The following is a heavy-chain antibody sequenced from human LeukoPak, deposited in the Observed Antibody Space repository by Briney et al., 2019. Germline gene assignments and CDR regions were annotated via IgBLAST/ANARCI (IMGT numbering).Heavy chain of an antibody. J-gene: IGHJ4*02. CDR1: GFTVSTNY. V-gene: IGHV3-53*01. CDR3: AGTKNIAAAGRLDY. Sequence: PGGSLRLSCAASGFTVSTNYMNWVRQAPGKGLEWVSVLYSVGDTYYGDSVKGRFTIPRDNSKNTLYLQMNSLRAEDTAVYYCAGTKNIAAAGRLDYWGPRTLVTVSS. CDR2: LYSVGDT. D-gene: IGHD6-13*01.